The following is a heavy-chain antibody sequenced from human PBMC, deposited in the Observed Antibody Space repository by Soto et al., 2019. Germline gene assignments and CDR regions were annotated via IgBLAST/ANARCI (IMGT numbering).Heavy chain of an antibody. V-gene: IGHV3-23*04. CDR1: QFTFSTYA. Sequence: DVQLVESGGGLVQPGGSLRLSCAASQFTFSTYAMNWVRQAPGKGLQWVSSISGSGSTSYYTDSVRGRFTISRDNSKNTLYLQMARLTAEDTAIYFFAKDGRGGIAAGGVFDYWGHGTLVTVSS. CDR2: ISGSGSTS. D-gene: IGHD6-13*01. J-gene: IGHJ4*03. CDR3: AKDGRGGIAAGGVFDY.